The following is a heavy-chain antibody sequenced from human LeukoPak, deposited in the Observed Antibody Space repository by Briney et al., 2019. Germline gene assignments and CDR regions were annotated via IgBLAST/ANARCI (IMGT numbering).Heavy chain of an antibody. CDR2: IYYSWST. J-gene: IGHJ3*02. D-gene: IGHD3-10*01. Sequence: SQTLSLTCTVSGGSISSGGYYWSWIRQHPGNGLEWIGYIYYSWSTYYNPSLKSRVTISVDTSKNQFSLKLSSVTTADTAVYYCARDREYYGSGSPGAFDIWGQGTMVTVSS. CDR1: GGSISSGGYY. CDR3: ARDREYYGSGSPGAFDI. V-gene: IGHV4-31*03.